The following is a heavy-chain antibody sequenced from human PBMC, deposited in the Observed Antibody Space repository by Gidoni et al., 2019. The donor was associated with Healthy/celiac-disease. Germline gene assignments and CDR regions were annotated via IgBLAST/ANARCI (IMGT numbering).Heavy chain of an antibody. CDR2: IWYDGSNK. CDR1: GFTFSSYG. Sequence: QVQLVESGGGVVQPGRSLRLSCAASGFTFSSYGMHWVRQAPGKGLEWVAVIWYDGSNKYYADSVKGRFTISRDNSKNTLYLQMNSLRAEDTAVYYCARSSSGYAFDIWGQGTMVTVSS. D-gene: IGHD6-25*01. V-gene: IGHV3-33*01. CDR3: ARSSSGYAFDI. J-gene: IGHJ3*02.